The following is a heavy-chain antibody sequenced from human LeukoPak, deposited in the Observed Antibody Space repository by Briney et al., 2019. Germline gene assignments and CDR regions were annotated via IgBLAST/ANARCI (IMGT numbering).Heavy chain of an antibody. Sequence: PGGSLRLSCAASGFTLSDYYMSWIRQAPGEGREGVSFISSSGSPIYYAESVKGRFTISRDNAKNSLYLQMNSLRAEDAAVYYCARGTFALIEVVDYWGQGTVVTVSS. CDR1: GFTLSDYY. CDR3: ARGTFALIEVVDY. V-gene: IGHV3-11*04. D-gene: IGHD2-8*01. CDR2: ISSSGSPI. J-gene: IGHJ4*02.